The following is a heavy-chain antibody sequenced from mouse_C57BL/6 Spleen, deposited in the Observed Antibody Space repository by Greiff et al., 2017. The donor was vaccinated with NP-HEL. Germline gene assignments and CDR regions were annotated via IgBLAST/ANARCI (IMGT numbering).Heavy chain of an antibody. D-gene: IGHD1-1*01. CDR2: INPSTGGT. V-gene: IGHV1-42*01. CDR3: ARGGFLLLRYFDV. Sequence: EVQLQQSGPELVKPGASVKISCKASGYSFTGYYMNWVKQSPEKSLEWIGEINPSTGGTTYNQKFKAKATLTVDKSSSTAYMQLKSLTSEDSAVDYCARGGFLLLRYFDVWGTGTTVTVAS. CDR1: GYSFTGYY. J-gene: IGHJ1*03.